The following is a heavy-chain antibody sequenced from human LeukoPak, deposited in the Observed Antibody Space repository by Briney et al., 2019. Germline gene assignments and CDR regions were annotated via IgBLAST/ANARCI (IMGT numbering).Heavy chain of an antibody. CDR2: ISSSSSTI. J-gene: IGHJ5*02. Sequence: GGSLRLSCAASGFTFSSYSMNWVRQAPGKGLEWVSYISSSSSTIYYADSVKGRFTISRDNAKNSLYLQMNSLRAEDTAVYYCARVRIGEVAAFSAAINWFDPWGQGTLVTVSS. CDR3: ARVRIGEVAAFSAAINWFDP. V-gene: IGHV3-48*04. CDR1: GFTFSSYS. D-gene: IGHD2-15*01.